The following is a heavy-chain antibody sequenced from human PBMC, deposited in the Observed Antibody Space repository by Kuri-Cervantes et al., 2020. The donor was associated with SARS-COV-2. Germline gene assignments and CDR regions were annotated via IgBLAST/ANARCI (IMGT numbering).Heavy chain of an antibody. D-gene: IGHD2-2*01. CDR2: ISVYNVNI. V-gene: IGHV1-18*01. CDR1: GYTFTNYA. Sequence: ASVKVSCKTSGYTFTNYAISWVRQAPGQGLEWMGWISVYNVNINYARKFQGRVTITADESTSTAYMELSSLRSEDTAVYYCVWDCSSTSCYYGMDVWGQGTTVTVSS. CDR3: VWDCSSTSCYYGMDV. J-gene: IGHJ6*02.